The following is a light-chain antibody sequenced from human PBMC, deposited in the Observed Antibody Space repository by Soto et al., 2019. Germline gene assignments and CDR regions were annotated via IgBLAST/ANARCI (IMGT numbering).Light chain of an antibody. CDR3: QQYGSSLLYT. V-gene: IGKV3-20*01. CDR1: QSVSSYY. CDR2: GAS. J-gene: IGKJ2*01. Sequence: EIVLTQSPGTLSLSPGERATLSCRASQSVSSYYLAWYQQKPGQAPRLLIYGASSRATGIPDRFSGSGSGTDFTLTISRLEPEDFAVYYCQQYGSSLLYTFGQGTKLEIK.